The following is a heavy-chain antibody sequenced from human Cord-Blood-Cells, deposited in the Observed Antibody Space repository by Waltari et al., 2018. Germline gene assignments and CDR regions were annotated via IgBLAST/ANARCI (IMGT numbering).Heavy chain of an antibody. CDR1: GYSISSGYY. CDR2: VYHSGST. D-gene: IGHD3-3*01. J-gene: IGHJ4*02. CDR3: ARGVWSGYYTM. Sequence: QVQLQESGPGLVKPSETLSLTCTVSGYSISSGYYWGWTRQPPGKGPEWIGSVYHSGSTYYNPSLKSRCTISVDTSKNQFSRKLSSVTSADTAVYYCARGVWSGYYTMWGQGTLVTVSS. V-gene: IGHV4-38-2*02.